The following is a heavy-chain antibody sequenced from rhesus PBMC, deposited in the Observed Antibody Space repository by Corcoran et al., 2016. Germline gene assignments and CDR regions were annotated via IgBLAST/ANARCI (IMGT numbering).Heavy chain of an antibody. D-gene: IGHD4-29*01. CDR2: IYGRGSST. CDR1: GGSISSSY. V-gene: IGHV4-169*01. CDR3: ARGTVYYGLDS. J-gene: IGHJ6*01. Sequence: QLQLQESGPGLVKPSETLSVTCAVPGGSISSSYWSWIRQAPGKGLEGIGYIYGRGSSTNYDPSLKSRVTLSVATSKNQLSLKLSSVTAADTAVYYCARGTVYYGLDSWGQGVVVTVSS.